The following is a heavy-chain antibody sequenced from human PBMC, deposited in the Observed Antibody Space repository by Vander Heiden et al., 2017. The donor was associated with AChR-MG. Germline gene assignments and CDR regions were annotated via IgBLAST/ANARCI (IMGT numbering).Heavy chain of an antibody. D-gene: IGHD1-7*01. CDR3: AKDRDGTGTTYDS. CDR1: GFTFISYA. Sequence: EVQLLESGGGLVQTGGSLRLSCAASGFTFISYAMSWVRQAPGKGLEWASAISGSGGSTKYADSVKGRFTISRDNSKNTLYLQMNSLRAEDTAVYYCAKDRDGTGTTYDSWGQGTLVTVSS. CDR2: ISGSGGST. J-gene: IGHJ4*02. V-gene: IGHV3-23*01.